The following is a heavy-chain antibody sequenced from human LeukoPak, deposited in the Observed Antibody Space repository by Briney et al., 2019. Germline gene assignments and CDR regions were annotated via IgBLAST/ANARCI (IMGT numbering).Heavy chain of an antibody. CDR3: ASASFYYDSSGYYDY. V-gene: IGHV4-34*01. CDR1: GGSFSGYY. Sequence: SETLSLTCAVYGGSFSGYYWSWIRQPPGKGLEWIGEINHSGSTIYNPSLKSRVTISVDTSKNQFSLKLSSVTAADTAVYYCASASFYYDSSGYYDYWGQGTLVTVSS. J-gene: IGHJ4*02. CDR2: INHSGST. D-gene: IGHD3-22*01.